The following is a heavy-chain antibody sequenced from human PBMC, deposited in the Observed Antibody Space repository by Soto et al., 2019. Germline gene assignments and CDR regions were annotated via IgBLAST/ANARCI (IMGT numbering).Heavy chain of an antibody. CDR1: GFTFRAYY. CDR2: ISTGGSTI. D-gene: IGHD3-10*01. V-gene: IGHV3-11*04. Sequence: GGSLRLSCTASGFTFRAYYMNWIRQAPGKGLEWVSYISTGGSTIFYADSVKGRFTISRDNSKNTLYLQMNSLRAEDTAVYYCARDYGSGSYYNYYYYGMDVWGQGTTVTVSS. CDR3: ARDYGSGSYYNYYYYGMDV. J-gene: IGHJ6*02.